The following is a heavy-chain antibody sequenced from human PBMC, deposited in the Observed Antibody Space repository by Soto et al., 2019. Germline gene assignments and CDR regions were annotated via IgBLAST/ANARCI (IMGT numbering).Heavy chain of an antibody. D-gene: IGHD1-26*01. CDR2: INSDGSST. Sequence: PGGSLRLSCAASGFTFSSYWMHWVRQAPGKGLVWVSRINSDGSSTSYADSVKGRFTISRDNAKNTLYLQMNSLRAEDTAVYYCATPQGHSGSLGHYYGMDVWGQGTTVTVSS. CDR3: ATPQGHSGSLGHYYGMDV. J-gene: IGHJ6*02. V-gene: IGHV3-74*01. CDR1: GFTFSSYW.